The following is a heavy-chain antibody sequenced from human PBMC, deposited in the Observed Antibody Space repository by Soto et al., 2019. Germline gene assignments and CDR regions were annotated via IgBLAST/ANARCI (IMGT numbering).Heavy chain of an antibody. J-gene: IGHJ6*03. D-gene: IGHD6-13*01. CDR2: VYYSGNT. V-gene: IGHV4-59*01. Sequence: QVQLQESGPGLVKPSETLSLTCTVSGGSISPYYWSWIRLPPGKGLEWIGYVYYSGNTTYNPSLESRVTISVDTSRNRFSLNLTSATSADTAVYYCARKGAAASYAHYYMDVWGRGTAVTVSS. CDR3: ARKGAAASYAHYYMDV. CDR1: GGSISPYY.